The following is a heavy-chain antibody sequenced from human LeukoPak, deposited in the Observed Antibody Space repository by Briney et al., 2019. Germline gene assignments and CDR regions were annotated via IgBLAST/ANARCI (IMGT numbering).Heavy chain of an antibody. CDR2: IYYSGST. CDR1: GGSISSSSDY. Sequence: SETLSLTCTVSGGSISSSSDYWGWIRQPPGKGLEWIGSIYYSGSTYYNPSPKSRVTISVDTSKNQFSLKLSSVTAADTAVYYCARGSYDILTGYNGIDYWGQGTLVTVSS. D-gene: IGHD3-9*01. J-gene: IGHJ4*02. CDR3: ARGSYDILTGYNGIDY. V-gene: IGHV4-39*01.